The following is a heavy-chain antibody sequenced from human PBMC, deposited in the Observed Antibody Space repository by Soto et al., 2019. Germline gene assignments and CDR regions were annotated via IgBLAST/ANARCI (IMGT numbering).Heavy chain of an antibody. D-gene: IGHD5-18*01. V-gene: IGHV3-30*18. CDR2: ISYDGSNK. CDR1: GFTFSSYG. Sequence: QVQLVESGGGVVQPGRSLRLSCAASGFTFSSYGMHWVRQAPGKGLEWVAVISYDGSNKYYADSVKGRFSISRDNSKNPLYLQRDRLRTEATAMYYCAKGGGYTYGSSWWHFDLWGRGTLVTVSS. J-gene: IGHJ2*01. CDR3: AKGGGYTYGSSWWHFDL.